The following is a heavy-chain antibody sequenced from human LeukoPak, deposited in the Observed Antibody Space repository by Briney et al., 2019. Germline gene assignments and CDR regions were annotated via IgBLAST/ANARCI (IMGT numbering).Heavy chain of an antibody. D-gene: IGHD3-10*01. V-gene: IGHV3-48*01. Sequence: GGSLRLSCAASGFTFSSYSMNWVRQAPGKGLEWVSYISSSGSTIYYADSVKGRFTISRDNAKNSLYLQMNSLRAEDTAVYYCARVPWLGELFPYWGQGTLVTVSS. J-gene: IGHJ4*02. CDR1: GFTFSSYS. CDR3: ARVPWLGELFPY. CDR2: ISSSGSTI.